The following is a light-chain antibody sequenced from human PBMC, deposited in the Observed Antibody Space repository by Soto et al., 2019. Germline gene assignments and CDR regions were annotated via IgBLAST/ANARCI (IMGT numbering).Light chain of an antibody. J-gene: IGKJ5*01. CDR1: QSLSSNY. CDR2: DIS. Sequence: EIVLTQSPGTLSLPAGDTATLSCRASQSLSSNYLAWYQQRPGQAPKLLIYDISSRATGIPDRFSGSGSGTDFTLTITRLDPEDFAVYYCQRYGGSMTFGQGTRLEIE. CDR3: QRYGGSMT. V-gene: IGKV3-20*01.